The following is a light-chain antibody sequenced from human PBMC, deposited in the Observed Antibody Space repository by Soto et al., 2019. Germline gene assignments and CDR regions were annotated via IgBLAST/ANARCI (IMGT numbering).Light chain of an antibody. CDR3: QQRSNWPRT. J-gene: IGKJ1*01. V-gene: IGKV3-11*01. Sequence: ENVLAQSPFTLSLSTVEVATRSCASSRSVSSSYLAWYQQIPGQPPRLLIYDSTNRAAGIPARFSGSRSGTDFTLTISSVEPEDFAVYYCQQRSNWPRTFGQGTKVDIK. CDR1: RSVSSSY. CDR2: DST.